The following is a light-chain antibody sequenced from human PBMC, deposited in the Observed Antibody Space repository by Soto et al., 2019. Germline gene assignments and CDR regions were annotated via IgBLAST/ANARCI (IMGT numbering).Light chain of an antibody. Sequence: DIQMTQSPSSLSASVGDRVTITCRASQNINIYLNWYQQKPGKAPQVLISAASSLQSVVPSRCTGSGSWTDFTLTISSLQSEEFGTYYCQQSDSTPRTFGHGTKLEIK. CDR1: QNINIY. V-gene: IGKV1-39*01. CDR3: QQSDSTPRT. J-gene: IGKJ2*01. CDR2: AAS.